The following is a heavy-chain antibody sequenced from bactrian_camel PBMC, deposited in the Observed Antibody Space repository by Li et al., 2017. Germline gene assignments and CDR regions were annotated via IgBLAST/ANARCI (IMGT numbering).Heavy chain of an antibody. J-gene: IGHJ4*01. CDR2: IYTDHGDT. Sequence: VQLVESGGGSVQAGGSLRLSCTASGYAYSTWMAWFRQAPGKEREGIASIYTDHGDTYYDDSVKGRFTISRDNAKNTLYLQLNSLITEDTAMYYCANCLGDSWSSIYWGQGTQVTVS. CDR3: ANCLGDSWSSIY. V-gene: IGHV3S1*01. D-gene: IGHD6*01. CDR1: GYAYSTW.